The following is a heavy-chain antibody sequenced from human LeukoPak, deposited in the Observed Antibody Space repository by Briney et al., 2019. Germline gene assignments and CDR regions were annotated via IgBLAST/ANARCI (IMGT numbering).Heavy chain of an antibody. Sequence: GESLRLSCAASGFNFGTHWMTWVRQAPGKGLEWVANIIQDGNEKYYVDSVKGRFTISRDNAKNSLYLQMNSLRAEDTAMYYCARDPGQDAFDIWGQGTMVTVSS. V-gene: IGHV3-7*01. CDR1: GFNFGTHW. CDR3: ARDPGQDAFDI. CDR2: IIQDGNEK. J-gene: IGHJ3*02.